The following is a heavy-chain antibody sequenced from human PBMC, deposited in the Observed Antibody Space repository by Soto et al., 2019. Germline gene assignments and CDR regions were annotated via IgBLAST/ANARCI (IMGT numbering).Heavy chain of an antibody. CDR3: ARVYCSGGGCYGIDY. CDR2: INPSGGST. CDR1: GYTFTSYY. Sequence: QVQLVQSGAEVKKPGASVKVSCKASGYTFTSYYMHWVRQAPGQGLEWMGIINPSGGSTSYAQKLQGSVNMTRDTSTRTVYLELSSLRSEDTAVYYCARVYCSGGGCYGIDYWGQGTLVTVSS. J-gene: IGHJ4*02. D-gene: IGHD2-15*01. V-gene: IGHV1-46*04.